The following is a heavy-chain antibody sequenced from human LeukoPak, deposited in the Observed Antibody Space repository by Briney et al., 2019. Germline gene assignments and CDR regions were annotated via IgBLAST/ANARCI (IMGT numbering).Heavy chain of an antibody. J-gene: IGHJ5*02. CDR1: GYTFTNYW. D-gene: IGHD2-21*02. Sequence: GESLQISCKGSGYTFTNYWIGWVRQMPGKGVEWMGIIYPGDSDTRYSPSFQGQVTISADKSISTAYLQWSSLKASDTAMYYYARHQTLAYCGGDCHSPDYNWFDPWGQGTLVTVSS. CDR2: IYPGDSDT. CDR3: ARHQTLAYCGGDCHSPDYNWFDP. V-gene: IGHV5-51*01.